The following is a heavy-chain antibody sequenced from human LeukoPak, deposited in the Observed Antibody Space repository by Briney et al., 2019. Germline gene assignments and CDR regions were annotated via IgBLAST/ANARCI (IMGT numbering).Heavy chain of an antibody. CDR2: TNHRGSA. D-gene: IGHD2-21*01. CDR1: GGHFSGYF. CDR3: ARQIPFCGADGRQSYDL. J-gene: IGHJ5*02. V-gene: IGHV4-34*01. Sequence: SETLSLTCTVSGGHFSGYFWTWIRQPPGKGLEWIGQTNHRGSATYNPSLDSRVTISVDTSKNQFSLRLSSVTAADTAVYFCARQIPFCGADGRQSYDLWGQGALVTVSS.